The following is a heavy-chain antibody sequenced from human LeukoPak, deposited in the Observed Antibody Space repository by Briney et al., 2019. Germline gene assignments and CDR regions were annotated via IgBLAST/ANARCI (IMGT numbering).Heavy chain of an antibody. CDR1: GLTFSSYW. Sequence: GRSLRLSCAASGLTFSSYWMSWVRQAPGKGLEWVANIKEDGSETYYVDSVKGRFTISRDNAKNSLYLQMNSLRAEDMALYYCAKDYYDSSGYCCAFDIWGQGTMVTVSS. V-gene: IGHV3-7*03. D-gene: IGHD3-22*01. CDR2: IKEDGSET. J-gene: IGHJ3*02. CDR3: AKDYYDSSGYCCAFDI.